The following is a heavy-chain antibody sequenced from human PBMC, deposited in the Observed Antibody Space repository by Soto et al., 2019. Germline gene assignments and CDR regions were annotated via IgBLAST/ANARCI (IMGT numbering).Heavy chain of an antibody. D-gene: IGHD6-19*01. Sequence: PGGSLRLYCAASGFTFSSYWMPWVRQAPGKGLVWVSRINSAGSSTSYADSLTGRLTISRDNAKNTLYLQMNSLRAEDTAVYYCARGPHSSGGYNYDYYGMDVWGQGTTVTVSS. CDR1: GFTFSSYW. CDR2: INSAGSST. J-gene: IGHJ6*02. V-gene: IGHV3-74*01. CDR3: ARGPHSSGGYNYDYYGMDV.